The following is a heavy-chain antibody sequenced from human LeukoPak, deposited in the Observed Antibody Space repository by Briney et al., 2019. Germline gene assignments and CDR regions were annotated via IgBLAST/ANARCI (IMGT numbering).Heavy chain of an antibody. V-gene: IGHV3-30*03. CDR1: GFTFSSYG. D-gene: IGHD1-7*01. J-gene: IGHJ4*02. CDR3: AREDDWNYEDY. Sequence: GGSLRLSCAASGFTFSSYGMHWVRQAPGKGLEWVAVISYDGSNKYYADSVKGRFTISRDNSKNTLYLQMNSLRAEDTAIYYCAREDDWNYEDYWGQGTLVTVSS. CDR2: ISYDGSNK.